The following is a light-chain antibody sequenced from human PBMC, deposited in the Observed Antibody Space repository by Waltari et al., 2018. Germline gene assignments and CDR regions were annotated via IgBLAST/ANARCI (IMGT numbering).Light chain of an antibody. J-gene: IGLJ2*01. CDR3: AAWDDSLRGPV. V-gene: IGLV1-47*01. Sequence: QSVLTQPPSASGTPGQRVTISCSGSSSNIGSNYVYWYQQLPGTAPKLLIYRNNQRPSGVPDRFSGSKSRTSASLAISGLRSEDEADYYCAAWDDSLRGPVFGGGTKLTVL. CDR2: RNN. CDR1: SSNIGSNY.